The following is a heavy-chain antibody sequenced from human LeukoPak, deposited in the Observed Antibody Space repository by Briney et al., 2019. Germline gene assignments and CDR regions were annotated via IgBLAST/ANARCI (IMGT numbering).Heavy chain of an antibody. CDR2: IYYSGSGST. V-gene: IGHV4-59*01. J-gene: IGHJ4*02. CDR3: ARDRSSYFDY. CDR1: GGSISNSY. D-gene: IGHD6-6*01. Sequence: PSETLSLTCTVSGGSISNSYWSWIRQPPGKGLEWIGYIYYSGSGSTNYNPSLKSRVTISVDTSKNHFSLKLSSVTAADTAVYYCARDRSSYFDYWGQGTLVTVSS.